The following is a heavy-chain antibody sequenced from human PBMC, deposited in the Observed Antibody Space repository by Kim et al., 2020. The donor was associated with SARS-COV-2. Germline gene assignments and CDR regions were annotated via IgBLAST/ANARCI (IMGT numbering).Heavy chain of an antibody. CDR2: MYSGGNT. J-gene: IGHJ4*02. CDR1: GFSVNSNF. D-gene: IGHD6-19*01. V-gene: IGHV3-53*05. CDR3: ARSQTSFTTGWYVDF. Sequence: GGSLRLSCAASGFSVNSNFMTWVRQSEVKGLEWVSVMYSGGNTYYADSVKGRFTISRDISKNTLDLHMSSLRVEDTAIYYCARSQTSFTTGWYVDFWGQG.